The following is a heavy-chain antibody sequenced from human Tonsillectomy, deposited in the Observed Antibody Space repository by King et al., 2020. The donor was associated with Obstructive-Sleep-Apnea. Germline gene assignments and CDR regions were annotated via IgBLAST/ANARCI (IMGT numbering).Heavy chain of an antibody. Sequence: VQLVESGGGLVNPGGSLRLSCAASGFTFSDYYMSWIRQAPGKGLEWVSYISSSSTIYYADSVKGRFTVSRDNAKSSLYLQMNSLRAEDTAMYYCARGLRVGDYWGLGTLVTVSS. D-gene: IGHD1-26*01. CDR3: ARGLRVGDY. CDR2: ISSSSTI. CDR1: GFTFSDYY. J-gene: IGHJ4*02. V-gene: IGHV3-11*01.